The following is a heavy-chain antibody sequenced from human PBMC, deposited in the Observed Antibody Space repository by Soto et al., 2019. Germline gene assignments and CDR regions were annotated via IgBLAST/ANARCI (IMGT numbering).Heavy chain of an antibody. CDR1: GYTFTSYG. D-gene: IGHD2-21*01. J-gene: IGHJ4*02. CDR2: ISAYNGDT. CDR3: VRDPDGHIDFDY. Sequence: QVQLVQSGAEVKEPGASVKISCKASGYTFTSYGISWVRQAPGQGLEWMSWISAYNGDTNYAQKVQGRVTMTTDTSTSTACTELRSLRFDDTAVYYCVRDPDGHIDFDYWGQGTLVTVSS. V-gene: IGHV1-18*01.